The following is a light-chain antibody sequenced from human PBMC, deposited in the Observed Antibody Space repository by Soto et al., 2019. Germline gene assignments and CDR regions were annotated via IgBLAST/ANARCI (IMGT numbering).Light chain of an antibody. J-gene: IGKJ1*01. CDR3: QQHYTTPRT. Sequence: DIVMTQSPDSLAVSLGERATINCKSSQNVLYSSNNKNYLAWYQQKLGQPPKLLIRWASSRESGVPDRFSGRGSGTDFSLTISSLEAEDVAVYYCQQHYTTPRTFGQGTKVDIK. V-gene: IGKV4-1*01. CDR1: QNVLYSSNNKNY. CDR2: WAS.